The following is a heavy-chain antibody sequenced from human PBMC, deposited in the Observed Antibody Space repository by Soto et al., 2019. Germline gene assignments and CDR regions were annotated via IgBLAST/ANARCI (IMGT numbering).Heavy chain of an antibody. CDR3: AKGRGGSGSLTPRVDF. D-gene: IGHD3-10*01. Sequence: EVQLLESGGGLVQPGGSLRLSCAASGFTFNNYAMTWVRQAPGMGLAWVSAISGGGDTTSYADSVKGRFTVSRDCSKNTLYLQMSSLRAEDTALYYCAKGRGGSGSLTPRVDFCGQGTLVTVSS. J-gene: IGHJ4*02. CDR2: ISGGGDTT. V-gene: IGHV3-23*01. CDR1: GFTFNNYA.